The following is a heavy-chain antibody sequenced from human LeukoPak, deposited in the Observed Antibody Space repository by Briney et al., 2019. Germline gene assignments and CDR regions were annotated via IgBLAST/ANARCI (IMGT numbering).Heavy chain of an antibody. J-gene: IGHJ4*02. CDR2: ISSSSSYI. CDR1: GFTFSSYS. Sequence: GGSLRLSCAASGFTFSSYSMNWVRQAPGKGLEWVSSISSSSSYIYYADSVKGRFTISRDNAKNSLYLQMNSLRAEDTAVYYCARHSLSKSSYGLDYWGQGTLVTVSS. V-gene: IGHV3-21*01. D-gene: IGHD1-26*01. CDR3: ARHSLSKSSYGLDY.